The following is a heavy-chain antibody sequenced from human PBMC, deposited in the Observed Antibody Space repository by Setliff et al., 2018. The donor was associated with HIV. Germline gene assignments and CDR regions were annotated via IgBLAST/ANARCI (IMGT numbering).Heavy chain of an antibody. CDR3: ARDSGDDYSDYYYYGMDV. D-gene: IGHD4-4*01. V-gene: IGHV1-3*01. Sequence: VASVKVSCKDSGYTFTSYVMHWVRQAPGQRLEWMGWINGGNGNTKHSQKFQGRVTITRDTSANTAYMDLSSLRSEDTAVYYCARDSGDDYSDYYYYGMDVWGQGTTVTVSS. CDR1: GYTFTSYV. CDR2: INGGNGNT. J-gene: IGHJ6*02.